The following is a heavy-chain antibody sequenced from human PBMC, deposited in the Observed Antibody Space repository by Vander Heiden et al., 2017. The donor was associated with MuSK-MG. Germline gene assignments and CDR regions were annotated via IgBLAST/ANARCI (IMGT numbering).Heavy chain of an antibody. J-gene: IGHJ4*02. CDR2: IIPILGIA. CDR1: GGTVSSYA. D-gene: IGHD5-12*01. CDR3: AGQGYSGHSLNY. Sequence: QVQLVQSGAGVKKPGSSVKVSCKASGGTVSSYAISWVRQAPGQGHEVMGRIIPILGIANYEQKFQGRVTITADKSTSPAYMELSSLRSEDTAVYYCAGQGYSGHSLNYWGQGTLVTVSS. V-gene: IGHV1-69*09.